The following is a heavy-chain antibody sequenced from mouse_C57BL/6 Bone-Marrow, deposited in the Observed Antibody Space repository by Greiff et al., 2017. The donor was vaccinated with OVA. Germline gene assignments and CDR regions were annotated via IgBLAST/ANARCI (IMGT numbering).Heavy chain of an antibody. Sequence: VQLQQSGPELVKPGASVKISCKASGYAFSSSWMNWVKQRPGKGLEWIGRIYPGDGDTNYNGKFKGKATLTADKSSSTAYMQLSSLTSEDSAVYFCAKLGPRYFDVWGTGTTVTVAS. J-gene: IGHJ1*03. D-gene: IGHD4-1*01. CDR1: GYAFSSSW. V-gene: IGHV1-82*01. CDR2: IYPGDGDT. CDR3: AKLGPRYFDV.